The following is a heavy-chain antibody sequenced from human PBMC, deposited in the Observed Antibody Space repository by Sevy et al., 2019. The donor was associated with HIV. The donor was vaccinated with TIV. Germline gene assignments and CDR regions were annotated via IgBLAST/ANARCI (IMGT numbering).Heavy chain of an antibody. D-gene: IGHD5-12*01. J-gene: IGHJ2*01. Sequence: GGSLRLSCAASGFTFSTSWMSWVRQAPGKGLEWVANIKHDGSEKYYVDSVKGRFTISRDNAKNSLYLQMISLRAEDTAVYHCAREISGYDYSSGGYFDLWGRGTLVTVSS. V-gene: IGHV3-7*01. CDR1: GFTFSTSW. CDR3: AREISGYDYSSGGYFDL. CDR2: IKHDGSEK.